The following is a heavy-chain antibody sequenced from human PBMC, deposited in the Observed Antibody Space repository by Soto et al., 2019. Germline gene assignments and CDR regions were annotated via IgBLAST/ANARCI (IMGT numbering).Heavy chain of an antibody. CDR3: ARVRYGGNSYYFDY. CDR2: IKQDGSEK. Sequence: GGSLRLSCAASGFTFGRYWMSWVRQAPGRGLEWVANIKQDGSEKYYVASVKGRFTMSKDNVKNSLYLQMNSLRAEDTALYYCARVRYGGNSYYFDYWGQGTQVTVSS. D-gene: IGHD4-17*01. V-gene: IGHV3-7*03. CDR1: GFTFGRYW. J-gene: IGHJ4*02.